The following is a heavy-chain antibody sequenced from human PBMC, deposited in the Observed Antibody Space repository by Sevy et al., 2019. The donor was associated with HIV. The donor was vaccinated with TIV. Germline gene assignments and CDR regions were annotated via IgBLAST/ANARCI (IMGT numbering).Heavy chain of an antibody. CDR1: GFTFSSYS. CDR2: ISSSSSYI. D-gene: IGHD4-17*01. CDR3: ARDDYGDSGGYSDYGMDV. Sequence: GGSLRLSCAASGFTFSSYSMNWVRQAPGKGLEWVSSISSSSSYIYYADSVKGRFTISRDNAKNSLYLQMNSLRAEDTAVYYCARDDYGDSGGYSDYGMDVWGQGTTVTVS. J-gene: IGHJ6*02. V-gene: IGHV3-21*01.